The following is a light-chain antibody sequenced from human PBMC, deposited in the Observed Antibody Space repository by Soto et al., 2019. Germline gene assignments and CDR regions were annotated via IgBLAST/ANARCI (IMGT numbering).Light chain of an antibody. Sequence: QCVLTQPGSVSGSNGQSVANSCTGTSSDVGAYNYVSWYQQHPGKAPKLMIYDVNNRPSGVSNRFSGSKSGNTASLTISGLQAEDEADYYCCSYTTSSTYVFGTGTKVTVL. CDR1: SSDVGAYNY. J-gene: IGLJ1*01. CDR3: CSYTTSSTYV. CDR2: DVN. V-gene: IGLV2-14*03.